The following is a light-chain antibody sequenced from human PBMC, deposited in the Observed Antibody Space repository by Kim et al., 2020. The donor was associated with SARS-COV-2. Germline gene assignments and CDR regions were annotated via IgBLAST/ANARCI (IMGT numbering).Light chain of an antibody. CDR2: GVS. J-gene: IGKJ4*01. V-gene: IGKV1-9*01. CDR3: QQVNSYPLT. Sequence: IQLTQSPSSLSASVGDRVTITCRASQGISSYLVWYQQKPGKAPNLLIYGVSTLQSGVPSRFSGSGSGTDFILTISSLQPEDFATYYCQQVNSYPLTFGGGTKLEI. CDR1: QGISSY.